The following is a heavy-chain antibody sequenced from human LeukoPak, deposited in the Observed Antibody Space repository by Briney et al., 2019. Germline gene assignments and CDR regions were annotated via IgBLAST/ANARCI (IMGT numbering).Heavy chain of an antibody. CDR3: AIMHGYYDGSGYWVQ. CDR1: GFTFGSYG. CDR2: ISPSGDRT. J-gene: IGHJ4*02. D-gene: IGHD3-22*01. Sequence: GGSLRLSCAASGFTFGSYGMSWVRQAPGKGLEWVSFISPSGDRTSNADSVEGRFTISRDNPRDTLYLQMNSLRDEDTAGYYCAIMHGYYDGSGYWVQWGQGTLVTVSS. V-gene: IGHV3-23*01.